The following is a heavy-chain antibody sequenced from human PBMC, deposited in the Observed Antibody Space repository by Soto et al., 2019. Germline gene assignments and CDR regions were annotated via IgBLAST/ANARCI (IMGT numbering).Heavy chain of an antibody. V-gene: IGHV4-61*01. CDR3: ARYWSAFDY. Sequence: QVQLQESGPGLVKPSETLSLTCTVSGGSVSSGSYYWSWIRQPPGKGLEWIGYMYDSGSTNYNPSLISRVTISVDTSKNQFSLKLSSVTAADTAVYYCARYWSAFDYWGQGTLVTVSS. CDR2: MYDSGST. D-gene: IGHD2-15*01. J-gene: IGHJ4*02. CDR1: GGSVSSGSYY.